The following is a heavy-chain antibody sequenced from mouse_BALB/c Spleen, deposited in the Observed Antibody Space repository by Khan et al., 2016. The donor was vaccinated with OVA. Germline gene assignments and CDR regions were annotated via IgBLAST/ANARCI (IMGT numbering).Heavy chain of an antibody. V-gene: IGHV3-6*02. CDR3: ARGGSSGPAWFAY. D-gene: IGHD3-1*01. CDR2: IRYDGNS. Sequence: EVQLQESGPGLVKPSQSLSLTCSVTGYSITSGYFWNWIRQFPGNKLEWMGYIRYDGNSNYKPSLKNRISITRDTSKNQFFLKLNSVTPEDTATYYCARGGSSGPAWFAYWGQGTLVTVSA. CDR1: GYSITSGYF. J-gene: IGHJ3*01.